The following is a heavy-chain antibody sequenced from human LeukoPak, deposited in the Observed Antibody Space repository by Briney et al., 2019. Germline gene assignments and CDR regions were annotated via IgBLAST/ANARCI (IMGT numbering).Heavy chain of an antibody. J-gene: IGHJ3*02. D-gene: IGHD2-2*01. Sequence: GGSLRLSCAASGFTFSSYGMHWVRQAPGKGLEWVAVIWFDGSNKYYADSVKGRFTISRDNSKNTLYLQMNSLRAEDTAVYYCAAGYCSSTSCYGDAFDIWGQGTMVTVPS. CDR1: GFTFSSYG. V-gene: IGHV3-33*01. CDR3: AAGYCSSTSCYGDAFDI. CDR2: IWFDGSNK.